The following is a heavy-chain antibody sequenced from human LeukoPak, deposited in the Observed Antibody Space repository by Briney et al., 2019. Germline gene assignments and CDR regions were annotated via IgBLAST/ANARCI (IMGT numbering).Heavy chain of an antibody. D-gene: IGHD2-15*01. Sequence: GASVKVSCKASGYTFDNYIITWARQAPGQGLEWMGKIIPIFGTTIYTQAFQDRVTITADAPTDTTYMELSSLRSEDTAIYYCARVGVESGAGAFDIWGQGTMVTVSS. CDR1: GYTFDNYI. V-gene: IGHV1-69*13. J-gene: IGHJ3*02. CDR2: IIPIFGTT. CDR3: ARVGVESGAGAFDI.